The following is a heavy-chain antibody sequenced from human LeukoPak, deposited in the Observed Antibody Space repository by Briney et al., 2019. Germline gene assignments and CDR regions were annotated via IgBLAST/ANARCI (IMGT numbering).Heavy chain of an antibody. D-gene: IGHD6-19*01. CDR2: ISSDGNT. Sequence: PGGSLRLSCAASGFTVSSSSMNWVRLGPGKGLEWVSVISSDGNTYYADSVKGRFTISRDNSRNTLSPQMHGLRADDTAVYYCAGGQGQFSSPWQWGPRRKNFYYYGMDVWGQGTTVTVSS. J-gene: IGHJ6*02. CDR3: AGGQGQFSSPWQWGPRRKNFYYYGMDV. V-gene: IGHV3-66*01. CDR1: GFTVSSSS.